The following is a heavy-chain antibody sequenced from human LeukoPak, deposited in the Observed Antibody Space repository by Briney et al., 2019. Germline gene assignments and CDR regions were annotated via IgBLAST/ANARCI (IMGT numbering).Heavy chain of an antibody. Sequence: SVKVSCKASGGTFSSYAISWVRQAPGQGLEWMGGIIPIFGTANYAQKFQGRVTITADESTSTAYMELSSLRSEDTAVYYCAREFRYCSGGSCYREVLPDYWGQGTLVAVSS. D-gene: IGHD2-15*01. CDR1: GGTFSSYA. CDR3: AREFRYCSGGSCYREVLPDY. J-gene: IGHJ4*02. V-gene: IGHV1-69*13. CDR2: IIPIFGTA.